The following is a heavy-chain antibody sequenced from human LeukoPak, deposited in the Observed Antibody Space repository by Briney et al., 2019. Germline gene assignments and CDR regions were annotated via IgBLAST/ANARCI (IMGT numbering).Heavy chain of an antibody. Sequence: PGGSLRLSCAASGFTFSSYWMSWVRQAPGKGLEWVSGINWNGGSTGYADSVKGRFTISRDNAKNSLYLQMNSLRAEDTAVYYCARENVDTAMAFDYWGQGTLVTVSS. CDR2: INWNGGST. V-gene: IGHV3-20*04. J-gene: IGHJ4*02. CDR1: GFTFSSYW. D-gene: IGHD5-18*01. CDR3: ARENVDTAMAFDY.